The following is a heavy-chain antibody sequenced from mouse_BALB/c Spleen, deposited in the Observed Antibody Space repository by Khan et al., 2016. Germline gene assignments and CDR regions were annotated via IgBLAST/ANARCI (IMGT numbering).Heavy chain of an antibody. CDR2: ISYDNSTV. D-gene: IGHD2-1*01. J-gene: IGHJ1*01. Sequence: EVELVESGGGLVQPGGSRKLSCAASGFTFSYFGIHWVRQAPEKGLDWVAFISYDNSTVYSADPVKGRFTISRANPKNTLFLQMASLRSEDTAIYYCARFGNFGYFDVWGAGTTVTVSS. V-gene: IGHV5-17*02. CDR3: ARFGNFGYFDV. CDR1: GFTFSYFG.